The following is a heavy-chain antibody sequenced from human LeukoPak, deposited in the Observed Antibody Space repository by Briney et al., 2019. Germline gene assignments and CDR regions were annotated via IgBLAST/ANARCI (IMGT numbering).Heavy chain of an antibody. CDR3: AKSLLIIALVIDY. V-gene: IGHV3-23*01. J-gene: IGHJ4*02. D-gene: IGHD3-10*01. CDR2: ISGSGGST. CDR1: GFTFSSYA. Sequence: GGSLRLSCAASGFTFSSYAMSWVRQAPGKGLEWVLAISGSGGSTYFADSVKGRFTISRDNSKNTLYLQMNSLRAEDTAVYYCAKSLLIIALVIDYWGQGTLVTVSS.